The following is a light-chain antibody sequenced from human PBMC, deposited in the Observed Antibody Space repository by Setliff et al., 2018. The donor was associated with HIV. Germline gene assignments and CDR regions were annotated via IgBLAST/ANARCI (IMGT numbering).Light chain of an antibody. CDR2: QAS. CDR3: CSNTGSNTYV. Sequence: LTQPASVSGSPGQSITISCTGTSDDVGRYNLVSWYQQQPGKPPKLMIYQASKRPSGVSNRFSGSKSGNTASLTISGLQAEDEADYYCCSNTGSNTYVFGTGTKVTVL. CDR1: SDDVGRYNL. J-gene: IGLJ1*01. V-gene: IGLV2-23*01.